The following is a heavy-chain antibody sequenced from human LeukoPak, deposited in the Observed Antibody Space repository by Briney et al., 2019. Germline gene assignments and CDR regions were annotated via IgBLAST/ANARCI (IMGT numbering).Heavy chain of an antibody. CDR1: GYTFTSYD. CDR2: MNPNSGNT. V-gene: IGHV1-8*01. J-gene: IGHJ4*02. CDR3: ARDPREVGATFFDY. D-gene: IGHD1-26*01. Sequence: ASVKVSCKASGYTFTSYDINWVRQATGQGLEWMGWMNPNSGNTGYAQKFQGRVTMTRNTSISTAYMELSSLRSEDAAVYYCARDPREVGATFFDYWGQGTLVTVSS.